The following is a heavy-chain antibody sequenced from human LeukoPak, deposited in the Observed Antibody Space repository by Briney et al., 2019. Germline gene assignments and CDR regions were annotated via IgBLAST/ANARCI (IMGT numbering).Heavy chain of an antibody. CDR3: ARDGYCSGGSCYSAEVPTPDNWFDP. CDR2: INHSGST. D-gene: IGHD2-15*01. Sequence: PSETLSLTCAVYGGSFSGYYWSWIRQPPGKGLEWIGEINHSGSTNYNPSLKSRVTISVDTSKNQFSLKLSSVTAADTAVYYCARDGYCSGGSCYSAEVPTPDNWFDPWGQGTLVTVSS. CDR1: GGSFSGYY. J-gene: IGHJ5*02. V-gene: IGHV4-34*01.